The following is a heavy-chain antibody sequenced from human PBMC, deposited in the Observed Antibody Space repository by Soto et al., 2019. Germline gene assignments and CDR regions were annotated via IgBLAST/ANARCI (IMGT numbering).Heavy chain of an antibody. J-gene: IGHJ5*02. CDR2: ISSSGTT. CDR3: ARGKRRDGTYSSWFDP. CDR1: GDSVNSGAHY. Sequence: QVQLQESGPGLVKPSEPLSLTCIVSGDSVNSGAHYWSWIRQSPGTGLEWIGYISSSGTTTYSPSLWSLIFISADTFRNLVSLRLTSWTAADTAIYYCARGKRRDGTYSSWFDPCGQGTLVNVS. D-gene: IGHD1-1*01. V-gene: IGHV4-61*08.